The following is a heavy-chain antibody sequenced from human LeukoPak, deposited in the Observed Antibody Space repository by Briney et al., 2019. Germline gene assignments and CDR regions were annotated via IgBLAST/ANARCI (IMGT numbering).Heavy chain of an antibody. CDR3: ARGRPTMVRGVTTYFDY. CDR2: IYHSGST. V-gene: IGHV4-30-2*01. D-gene: IGHD3-10*01. J-gene: IGHJ4*02. CDR1: GGSISSGGYS. Sequence: PSQTLSLTCAVSGGSISSGGYSWSWIRQPPGKGLEWIGYIYHSGSTYYNPSLKSRVTISVDRSKNQFSLKLSSVTAADTAVYCCARGRPTMVRGVTTYFDYWGQGTLVTVSS.